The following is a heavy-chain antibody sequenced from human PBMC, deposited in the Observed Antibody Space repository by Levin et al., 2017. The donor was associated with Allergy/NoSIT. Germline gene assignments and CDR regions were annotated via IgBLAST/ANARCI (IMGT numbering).Heavy chain of an antibody. V-gene: IGHV1-2*02. CDR3: ARAGDGHPMGRY. J-gene: IGHJ4*02. D-gene: IGHD3-16*01. Sequence: ASVKVSCKASGYTFTGYYIHWVRQAPGQGLEWMGWINPNSGGTNYAQNLQGRVTMTRDTSISSAYMELSSLRPDDTAVYFCARAGDGHPMGRYWGQGTLVTVSS. CDR2: INPNSGGT. CDR1: GYTFTGYY.